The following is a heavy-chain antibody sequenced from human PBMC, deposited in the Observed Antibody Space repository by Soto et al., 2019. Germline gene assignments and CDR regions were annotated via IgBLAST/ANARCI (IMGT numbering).Heavy chain of an antibody. CDR2: IGAGDYTT. V-gene: IGHV3-23*01. D-gene: IGHD3-16*01. J-gene: IGHJ4*02. CDR1: GFTFSSNS. Sequence: EVQLMESGGGVARPGGSLRLSCATSGFTFSSNSMNWVRQVPGKRLEWVSRIGAGDYTTYYTDSVEGRFTISRDDSKGTLYLQMNSLKVEDTAIYFCVMRAGDYWGQGTLVTVSS. CDR3: VMRAGDY.